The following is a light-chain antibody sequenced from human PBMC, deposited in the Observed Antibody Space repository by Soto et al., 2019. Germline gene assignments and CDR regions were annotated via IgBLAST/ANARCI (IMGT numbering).Light chain of an antibody. Sequence: EIILTQSPDTLSLSPGERATLSCRASQTVSSNYLAWCQQRPGQAPRLLIYGASTRAAGIPDRFSGSGSGTDFTLTITRLEPEDFAVYYCQQYGSSPGWTFGQGTKVDIK. J-gene: IGKJ1*01. V-gene: IGKV3-20*01. CDR1: QTVSSNY. CDR2: GAS. CDR3: QQYGSSPGWT.